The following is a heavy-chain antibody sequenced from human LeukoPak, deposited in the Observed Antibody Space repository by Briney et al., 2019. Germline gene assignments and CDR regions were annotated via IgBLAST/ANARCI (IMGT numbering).Heavy chain of an antibody. CDR3: VTQISGWVY. D-gene: IGHD6-25*01. V-gene: IGHV3-64D*06. CDR1: GFTFSDLA. CDR2: ISRNGDST. Sequence: GGSLRLSCSAFGFTFSDLAMHWVRQAPGKGLEYVSGISRNGDSTYYADSVKGRFTISRDNSKNTLYLQVSSLKPEDTAVYYCVTQISGWVYWGQGTLVTVST. J-gene: IGHJ4*02.